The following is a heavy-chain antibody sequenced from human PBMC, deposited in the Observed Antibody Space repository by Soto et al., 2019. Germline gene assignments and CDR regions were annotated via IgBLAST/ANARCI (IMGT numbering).Heavy chain of an antibody. CDR3: AKASGWFGEFDY. D-gene: IGHD3-10*01. Sequence: EVQLLESGGGLVQPGGSLRLSCAASGFTFSSYAMSWVRQAPGKGLVWVSAISGSGGSTYYADSVKGRFTISRDNSKNTLYLQLNSLRAEDTAVYYCAKASGWFGEFDYWGQGTMVTVYS. CDR1: GFTFSSYA. V-gene: IGHV3-23*01. J-gene: IGHJ4*02. CDR2: ISGSGGST.